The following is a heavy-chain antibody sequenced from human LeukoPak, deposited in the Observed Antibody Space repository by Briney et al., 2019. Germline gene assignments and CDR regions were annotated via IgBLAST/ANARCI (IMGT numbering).Heavy chain of an antibody. CDR2: ISWNSGSI. CDR3: AKALYYYDSSGYSLDY. CDR1: GFTFDDYA. V-gene: IGHV3-9*01. J-gene: IGHJ4*02. D-gene: IGHD3-22*01. Sequence: PGGSLRLSCAASGFTFDDYAMHWVRQAPGKGLEWVSGISWNSGSIGYADSVKGRFTISRDNAKNSLYLQMNSLRAEDTALYYCAKALYYYDSSGYSLDYWGLGTLVTVSS.